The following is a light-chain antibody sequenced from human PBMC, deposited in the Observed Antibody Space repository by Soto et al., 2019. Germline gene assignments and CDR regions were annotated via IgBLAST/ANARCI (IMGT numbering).Light chain of an antibody. Sequence: ERATLSCRASQSVSGHLAWSQQKPGQAPRLLMYGASTRATGFPARFSGSGSGTEFTLTFSSLQAEEFTVYFWQQGNIWPNTFAEVTRLAMK. J-gene: IGKJ5*01. CDR1: QSVSGH. CDR3: QQGNIWPNT. V-gene: IGKV3-15*01. CDR2: GAS.